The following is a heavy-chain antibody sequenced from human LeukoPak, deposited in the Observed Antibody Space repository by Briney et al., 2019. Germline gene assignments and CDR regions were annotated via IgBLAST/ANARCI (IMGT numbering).Heavy chain of an antibody. J-gene: IGHJ4*02. CDR3: ARDGYTTSSVFRD. D-gene: IGHD6-6*01. V-gene: IGHV3-7*01. Sequence: PGGSLRLSCAASGYTFSNHWMSWVRQAPGKGVEWVANIKQDGSEENYADSVRGRFTISRDNAKNSLYLQMNSLRAEDTAVYYCARDGYTTSSVFRDWGQGTLVTVSS. CDR2: IKQDGSEE. CDR1: GYTFSNHW.